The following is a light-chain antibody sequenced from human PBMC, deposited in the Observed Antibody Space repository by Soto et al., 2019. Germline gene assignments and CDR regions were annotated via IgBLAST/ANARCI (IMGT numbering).Light chain of an antibody. CDR1: QSVSSN. CDR2: GAS. V-gene: IGKV3D-15*01. CDR3: QQYNNWPPVLGALLT. J-gene: IGKJ4*01. Sequence: EIVMTQSPATLSVSPGERATLSCRASQSVSSNLAWYQQKPGQAPRLLIYGASTRATGIPARFSGSGSGTEFTLTISSLQSEDFAVYYCQQYNNWPPVLGALLTFGGGTKVEIK.